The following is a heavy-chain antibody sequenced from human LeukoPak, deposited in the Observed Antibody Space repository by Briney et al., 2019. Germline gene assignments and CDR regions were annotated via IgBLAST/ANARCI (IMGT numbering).Heavy chain of an antibody. CDR3: ARENLVYYYYMDV. CDR2: IYTSGST. J-gene: IGHJ6*03. D-gene: IGHD3-10*01. CDR1: GGSISSSSYY. V-gene: IGHV4-61*02. Sequence: SETLSLTCTVSGGSISSSSYYWSWIRQPAGKGLEWIGRIYTSGSTNYNPSLKSRVTMSVDTSKNQFSLKLSSVTAADTAVYYCARENLVYYYYMDVWGKGTTVTISS.